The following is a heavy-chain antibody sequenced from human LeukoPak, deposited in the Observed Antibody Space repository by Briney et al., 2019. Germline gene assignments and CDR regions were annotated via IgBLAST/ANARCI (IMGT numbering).Heavy chain of an antibody. D-gene: IGHD3-3*01. Sequence: GASVKVSCKASGYTFTRHYIHWVRQAPGQGPEGLGIINPSGGSTNYAQKVQGRVTMTRDTSTSTVYMELSSLRSEDTAMYYCASWGGEAKHGLWSGLFDYWGQGTLVIVSS. CDR3: ASWGGEAKHGLWSGLFDY. J-gene: IGHJ4*02. V-gene: IGHV1-46*01. CDR2: INPSGGST. CDR1: GYTFTRHY.